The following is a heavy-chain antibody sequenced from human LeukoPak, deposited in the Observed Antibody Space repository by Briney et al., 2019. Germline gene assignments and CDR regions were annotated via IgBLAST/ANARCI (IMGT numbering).Heavy chain of an antibody. CDR1: GYSFTSYW. CDR3: ARQEIFGVASDY. V-gene: IGHV5-10-1*01. Sequence: PGESLKISCKGSGYSFTSYWISWVRQMPGKGLEWMGRIDPSDSYTNYSPSFQGHVTISADKSISTAYLQWSGLKASDTAMYYCARQEIFGVASDYWGQGTLVTVSS. CDR2: IDPSDSYT. D-gene: IGHD3-3*01. J-gene: IGHJ4*02.